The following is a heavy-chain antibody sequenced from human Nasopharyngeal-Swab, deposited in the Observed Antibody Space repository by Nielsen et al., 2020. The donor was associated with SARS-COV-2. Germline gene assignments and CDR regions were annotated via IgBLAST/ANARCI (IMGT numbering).Heavy chain of an antibody. CDR2: DPLGVDIR. CDR3: AREGESSGHAGAFDT. D-gene: IGHD6-19*01. CDR1: GITFSASI. V-gene: IGHV3-30-3*01. J-gene: IGHJ3*02. Sequence: GESLKISCKVSGITFSASIWHWVRQTPDKGLEWVALDPLGVDIRQYADSVKGRFTISRDNFESTVSLNMNSLRPEDTAVYYCAREGESSGHAGAFDTWGQGTVVTV.